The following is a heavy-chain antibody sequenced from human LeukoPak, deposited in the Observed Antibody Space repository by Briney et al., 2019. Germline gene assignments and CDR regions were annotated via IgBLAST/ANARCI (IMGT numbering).Heavy chain of an antibody. CDR2: IKPDGSDK. V-gene: IGHV3-7*01. CDR3: AREDMWAFDM. J-gene: IGHJ3*02. Sequence: GGSLTLSCAASGFTFSHYWMSWLRQAPGKGLEWVANIKPDGSDKYYVDSVKGRFTISRDNAKNTLYLQMHSLRAEDTAVYYCAREDMWAFDMWGQGTMVTVSS. D-gene: IGHD2-15*01. CDR1: GFTFSHYW.